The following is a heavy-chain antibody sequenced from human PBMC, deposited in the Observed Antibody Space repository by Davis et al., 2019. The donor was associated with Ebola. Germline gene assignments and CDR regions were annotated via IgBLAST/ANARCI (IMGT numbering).Heavy chain of an antibody. CDR1: GFTFSSYS. D-gene: IGHD6-13*01. V-gene: IGHV3-21*01. J-gene: IGHJ6*03. CDR3: ARDVRSSSWHSTYYYMDV. Sequence: PGGSLRLSCAASGFTFSSYSMNWVRQAPGKGLEWVSSISSSSSYIYYADSVKGRFTISRDNAKNSLYLQMNSLRAEDTAVYYCARDVRSSSWHSTYYYMDVWGKGTTVTVSS. CDR2: ISSSSSYI.